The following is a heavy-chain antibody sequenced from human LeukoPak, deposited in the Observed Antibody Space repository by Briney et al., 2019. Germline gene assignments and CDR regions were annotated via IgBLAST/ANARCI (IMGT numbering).Heavy chain of an antibody. V-gene: IGHV1-69*13. D-gene: IGHD2-15*01. CDR1: GGTFSSYA. J-gene: IGHJ4*02. CDR2: IIPIFGTA. Sequence: GASVKVSCKASGGTFSSYAISWVRQAPGQGLEWMGGIIPIFGTANYAQKFQGRVTITADESTSTAYMELSSLRSEDTAVYYCARDVSLLLGRGFDYWGQGTLVTVSS. CDR3: ARDVSLLLGRGFDY.